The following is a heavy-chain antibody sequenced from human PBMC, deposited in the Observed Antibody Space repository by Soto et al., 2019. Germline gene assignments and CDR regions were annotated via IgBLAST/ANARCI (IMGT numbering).Heavy chain of an antibody. CDR3: VSEGSGWYSRGSLDF. CDR2: ISGSGGSA. D-gene: IGHD6-13*01. J-gene: IGHJ3*01. V-gene: IGHV3-23*01. Sequence: GGSLRLSCAASGFTFNNYAMNWVRQAPGKGLEWVSAISGSGGSAYYADSAQGRFIISRDNSKNTLYLQMNSLRAEVAVLYYCVSEGSGWYSRGSLDFWGRGTMVTVSS. CDR1: GFTFNNYA.